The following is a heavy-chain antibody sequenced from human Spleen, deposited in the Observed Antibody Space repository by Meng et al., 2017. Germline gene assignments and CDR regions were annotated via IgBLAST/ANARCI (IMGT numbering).Heavy chain of an antibody. D-gene: IGHD3-10*01. Sequence: ASVKVSCKASGYTFTGHYIHWVRRAPGQGLEWMGWMHPNSGGTFYAQNFQGRVTMTRDTSIGTAYMELNGLRVDDAAVYYCARVGQLDRGLYYFDYWGQGTLVTVSS. J-gene: IGHJ4*02. CDR2: MHPNSGGT. V-gene: IGHV1-2*02. CDR3: ARVGQLDRGLYYFDY. CDR1: GYTFTGHY.